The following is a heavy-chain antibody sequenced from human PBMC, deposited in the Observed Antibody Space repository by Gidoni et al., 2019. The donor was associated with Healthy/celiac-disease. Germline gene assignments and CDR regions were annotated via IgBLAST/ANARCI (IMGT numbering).Heavy chain of an antibody. J-gene: IGHJ6*02. D-gene: IGHD6-13*01. CDR3: ARDLFAAGHRYYYGMDV. CDR2: ISSSSSTI. V-gene: IGHV3-48*02. Sequence: EVQLVESGGGLVQPGGSLRLSCAASGFTFSSYRMNWVRQAPGKGLEWVSYISSSSSTIYYEDSVKGRFTISRDNAKNSLYLQMNSLRDEETAVYYCARDLFAAGHRYYYGMDVWGQGTTVTVSS. CDR1: GFTFSSYR.